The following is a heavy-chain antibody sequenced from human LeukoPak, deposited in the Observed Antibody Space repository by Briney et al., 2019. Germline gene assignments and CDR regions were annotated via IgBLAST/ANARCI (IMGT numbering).Heavy chain of an antibody. CDR3: ARSRVGGYYYDSSGYES. V-gene: IGHV1-2*02. J-gene: IGHJ4*02. Sequence: ASVTVSCKASGYMFTDYYIHWVRQAPGQGLEWMGWVTPDSGGTNYAQTFQDRVTMTRDTSISTAYMELSRLRSEDTAVYYCARSRVGGYYYDSSGYESWGQGTLVTVSS. CDR1: GYMFTDYY. D-gene: IGHD3-22*01. CDR2: VTPDSGGT.